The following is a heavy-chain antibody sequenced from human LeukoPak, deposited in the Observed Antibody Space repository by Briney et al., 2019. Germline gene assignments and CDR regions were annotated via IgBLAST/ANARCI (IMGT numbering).Heavy chain of an antibody. J-gene: IGHJ4*02. CDR2: IIPIFGTA. Sequence: ASVKVSCKASGGTFSSYAISWVRQAPGQGLEWMGGIIPIFGTANYAQKFQGRVTITADESTSTAYMELSSLRSEDTAVYCCATTRYYYDSSGYYGEYYFDYWGQGTLVTVSS. D-gene: IGHD3-22*01. V-gene: IGHV1-69*13. CDR1: GGTFSSYA. CDR3: ATTRYYYDSSGYYGEYYFDY.